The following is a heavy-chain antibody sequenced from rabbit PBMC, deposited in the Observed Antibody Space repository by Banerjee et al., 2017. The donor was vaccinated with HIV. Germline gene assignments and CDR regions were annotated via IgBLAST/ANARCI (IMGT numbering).Heavy chain of an antibody. CDR3: ARALGKYTSSSGYDL. D-gene: IGHD1-1*01. CDR1: GFDFSSYA. V-gene: IGHV1S7*01. Sequence: QLKESGGGLVQPGGSLKLSCKASGFDFSSYAMIWVRQAPGKGLEWVGYIDPLFGTTYYASWVNGRFTISSHNAQNTLYLQLNSLTAADTATYFCARALGKYTSSSGYDLWGPGTLVTVS. J-gene: IGHJ6*01. CDR2: IDPLFGTT.